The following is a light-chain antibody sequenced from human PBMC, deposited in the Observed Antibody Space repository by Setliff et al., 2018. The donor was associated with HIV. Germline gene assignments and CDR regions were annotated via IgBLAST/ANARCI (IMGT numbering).Light chain of an antibody. CDR1: SSDVGGYNY. CDR3: SSYTSTNTPWV. J-gene: IGLJ3*02. CDR2: EVS. Sequence: QSALTQPASVSGSPGQSITISCTGTSSDVGGYNYVSWYQQHPGKAPKLMIYEVSSRPSGVSNRFSGSKSGNTASLTISGLQAEDEADYYCSSYTSTNTPWVFGGGTKVTV. V-gene: IGLV2-14*01.